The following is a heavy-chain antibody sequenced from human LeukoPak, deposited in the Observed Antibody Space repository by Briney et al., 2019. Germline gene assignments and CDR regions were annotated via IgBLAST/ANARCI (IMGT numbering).Heavy chain of an antibody. CDR2: ISYDGSNK. CDR1: GFAFSDYY. D-gene: IGHD4-17*01. V-gene: IGHV3-30*18. Sequence: TGGSLRLSCAASGFAFSDYYMSWIRQAPGKGLEWVAVISYDGSNKYYVDSVKGRFTISRDNSKNTLYLQMNSLRAEDTAVYYCAKGGDRYGDPIDYWGQGTLVTVSS. J-gene: IGHJ4*02. CDR3: AKGGDRYGDPIDY.